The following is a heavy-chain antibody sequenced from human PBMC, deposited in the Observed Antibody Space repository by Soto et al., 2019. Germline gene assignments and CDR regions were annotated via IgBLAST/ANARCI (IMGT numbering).Heavy chain of an antibody. Sequence: ASVKVSCKASGGTFSSYAISWVRQAPGQGLEWMGGIIPIFGTANYAQKFQGRVTITADESTSTAYMELSSLRSEDTAVYYCARTYYYGSGSAEDYYCYGMDVWGQGTTVTVSS. D-gene: IGHD3-10*01. V-gene: IGHV1-69*13. CDR1: GGTFSSYA. CDR2: IIPIFGTA. CDR3: ARTYYYGSGSAEDYYCYGMDV. J-gene: IGHJ6*02.